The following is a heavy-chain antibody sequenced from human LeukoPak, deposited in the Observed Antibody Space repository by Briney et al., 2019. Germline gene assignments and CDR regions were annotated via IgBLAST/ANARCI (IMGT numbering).Heavy chain of an antibody. D-gene: IGHD6-19*01. Sequence: PSETLSLTCTVSGGSISSYYWSWIRQPPGKGLECIGYIYYSGSTSYNPPLKSRVTTSLDTSKNQFSLKLNSVTAANTAVYYCARSSGWFFYFDYWGQGTLVPVSS. CDR3: ARSSGWFFYFDY. J-gene: IGHJ4*02. CDR2: IYYSGST. CDR1: GGSISSYY. V-gene: IGHV4-59*08.